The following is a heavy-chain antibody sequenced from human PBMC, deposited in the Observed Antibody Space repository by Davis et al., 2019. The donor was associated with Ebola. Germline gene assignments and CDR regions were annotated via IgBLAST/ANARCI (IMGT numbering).Heavy chain of an antibody. D-gene: IGHD6-13*01. J-gene: IGHJ4*02. CDR3: TKGQGYFLDY. V-gene: IGHV3-30*02. CDR1: GFSFSFYA. CDR2: ISYDGRNK. Sequence: PGGSLRLSCAASGFSFSFYAMHWVRQAPGKGLEWVAFISYDGRNKYYADSVKGRFTFSRDNSKNTLYLQMDTLRVEDTALYYCTKGQGYFLDYWGQGTLVTVSS.